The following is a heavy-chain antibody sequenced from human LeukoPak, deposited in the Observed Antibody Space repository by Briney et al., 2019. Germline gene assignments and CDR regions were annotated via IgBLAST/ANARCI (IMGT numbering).Heavy chain of an antibody. D-gene: IGHD1-26*01. CDR3: AKVWELLALDY. V-gene: IGHV3-23*01. Sequence: GGSLRVSSAASGFTFCGYAMSWVRQAPGKGLEWVSAIKGSGGSTYYADSVKGRFTISRDNSKNTLYLQMNSLRAEDTAVYYCAKVWELLALDYWGQGTLVTVSS. J-gene: IGHJ4*02. CDR2: IKGSGGST. CDR1: GFTFCGYA.